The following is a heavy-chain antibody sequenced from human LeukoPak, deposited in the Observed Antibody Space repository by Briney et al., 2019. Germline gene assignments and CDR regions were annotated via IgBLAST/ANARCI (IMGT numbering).Heavy chain of an antibody. CDR2: IYSGGST. V-gene: IGHV3-66*01. D-gene: IGHD3-22*01. CDR3: AKDDRYYYDSSGYYQT. CDR1: GFTVSNNY. J-gene: IGHJ5*02. Sequence: PGGSLRLSCAASGFTVSNNYMTWVRQAPGKGLEWVSLIYSGGSTYYADSVKGRFTISRDNSKNTLYLQMNSLRAEDTAVYYCAKDDRYYYDSSGYYQTWGQGTLVTVSS.